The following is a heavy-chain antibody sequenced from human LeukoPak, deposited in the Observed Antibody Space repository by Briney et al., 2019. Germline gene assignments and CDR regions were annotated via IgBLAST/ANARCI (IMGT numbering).Heavy chain of an antibody. J-gene: IGHJ4*02. CDR2: IDAGNGNT. CDR1: GYTFTSYA. Sequence: VASVKVSCKASGYTFTSYAMHWVRQAPGQRLEWMGWIDAGNGNTKYSQKFQGRVTITRDTSASTAYMELSSLRSEDTAVYYCARDGYYDSSGYFPWDYWGQGTLVTVSS. CDR3: ARDGYYDSSGYFPWDY. D-gene: IGHD3-22*01. V-gene: IGHV1-3*01.